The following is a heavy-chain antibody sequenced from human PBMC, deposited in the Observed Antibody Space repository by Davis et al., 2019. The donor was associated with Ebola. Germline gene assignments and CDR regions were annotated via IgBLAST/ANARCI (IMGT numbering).Heavy chain of an antibody. CDR3: AKKPRIDGSGRDGMDV. V-gene: IGHV1-69*13. CDR1: GGTFSSYA. CDR2: IVPIFGTT. J-gene: IGHJ6*02. Sequence: SVKVSCKASGGTFSSYAITWVRQAPGQGLEWMGRIVPIFGTTEYAQNFQDKVKITADEFTSTAYMELSNLRSDDTAVYYCAKKPRIDGSGRDGMDVWGQGTAVTVAS. D-gene: IGHD3-10*01.